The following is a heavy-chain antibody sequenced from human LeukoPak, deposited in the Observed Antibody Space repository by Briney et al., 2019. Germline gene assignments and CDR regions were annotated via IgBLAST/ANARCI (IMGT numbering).Heavy chain of an antibody. Sequence: ASVKVSCKASDYSFTSYGISWVRQDPGQGLEWMGCVSTYNGNTNYAHNLQGRVTMTTDTSTSTAYMELRSLRSDDTAVYYCARDYSSGWPNFDYWGQGTLVTVSS. CDR2: VSTYNGNT. CDR1: DYSFTSYG. J-gene: IGHJ4*02. CDR3: ARDYSSGWPNFDY. V-gene: IGHV1-18*01. D-gene: IGHD6-19*01.